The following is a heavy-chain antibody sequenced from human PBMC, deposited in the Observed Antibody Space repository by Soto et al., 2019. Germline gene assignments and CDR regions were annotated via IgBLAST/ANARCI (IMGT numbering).Heavy chain of an antibody. CDR3: AKEGAVSMGYFDL. Sequence: EVQVAESGGGLVQPGRSLRLSCAASGFTFHNFAMHWVRQAPGKGLEWVSGIAWDGGSRGYAGSVKGRFTISRDNARNSLYLQMRSLRAEDTDMYYCAKEGAVSMGYFDLWGQGTLVIVSS. CDR1: GFTFHNFA. CDR2: IAWDGGSR. D-gene: IGHD6-19*01. J-gene: IGHJ4*02. V-gene: IGHV3-9*01.